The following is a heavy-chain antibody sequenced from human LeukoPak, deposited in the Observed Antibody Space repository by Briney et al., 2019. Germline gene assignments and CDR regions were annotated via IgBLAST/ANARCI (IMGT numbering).Heavy chain of an antibody. CDR2: ISTRGSYI. J-gene: IGHJ4*02. CDR1: GFTFSSYN. D-gene: IGHD6-19*01. V-gene: IGHV3-21*01. Sequence: PGGSLRLSCAASGFTFSSYNMNWVRQAPGKGLEWVSSISTRGSYIYYADSLKGRFTISRDSAKNSLYLQMNSLRAEDTAVYYCARGLRSSGWSLFDYWGQGTLVTVSP. CDR3: ARGLRSSGWSLFDY.